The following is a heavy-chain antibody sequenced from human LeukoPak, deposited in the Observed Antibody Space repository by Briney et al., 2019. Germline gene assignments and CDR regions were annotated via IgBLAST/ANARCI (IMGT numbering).Heavy chain of an antibody. CDR3: SGGWYPVYFDY. CDR2: INSDGSST. CDR1: GFTFSSYA. D-gene: IGHD6-19*01. V-gene: IGHV3-74*01. J-gene: IGHJ4*02. Sequence: PGGSLRLSCAASGFTFSSYAMSWVRQAPGKGLVWVSRINSDGSSTSYADSVKGRFTISRDNAKNTLYLQMNSLRAEDTAVYYCSGGWYPVYFDYWGQGTLVTVSS.